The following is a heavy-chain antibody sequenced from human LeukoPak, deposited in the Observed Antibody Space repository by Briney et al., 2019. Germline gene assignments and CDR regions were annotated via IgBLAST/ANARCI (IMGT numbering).Heavy chain of an antibody. Sequence: GGSLRLSCAASGFTFSSYAMSWVRQAPGKGLEWVANIKSDESERFFLDSVKGRFTISRDNAKNSVYLQMSSLRAEDTGVYYCATTLNIATPGHLWGQGALVIVSS. J-gene: IGHJ4*02. V-gene: IGHV3-7*01. CDR2: IKSDESER. CDR3: ATTLNIATPGHL. D-gene: IGHD6-13*01. CDR1: GFTFSSYA.